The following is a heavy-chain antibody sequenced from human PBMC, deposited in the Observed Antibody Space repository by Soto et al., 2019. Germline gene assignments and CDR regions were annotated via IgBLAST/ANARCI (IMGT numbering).Heavy chain of an antibody. CDR1: GFTFSTSA. J-gene: IGHJ6*02. D-gene: IGHD2-15*01. CDR2: INPSGGST. V-gene: IGHV1-58*01. Sequence: GASVKVSCKASGFTFSTSAVQWVRQARGQRLEWIGWINPSGGSTSYAQKFQGRVTMTRDTSTSTVYMELSSLRSEDTAVYYCAGGGVVVAATDRDYYYYGMDVWGQGTTVTVSS. CDR3: AGGGVVVAATDRDYYYYGMDV.